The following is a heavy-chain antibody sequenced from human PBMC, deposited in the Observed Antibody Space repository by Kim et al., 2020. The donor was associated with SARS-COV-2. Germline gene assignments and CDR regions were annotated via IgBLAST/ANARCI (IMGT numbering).Heavy chain of an antibody. Sequence: GGSLRLSCAASGFNFNTCNMNWVRQAPGKGLEWVSYISGSSSIIYYADSVKGRFTISRDNAKNSLYLQMSSLRDEDTGVYYCVKDTTTTSLDYWGQGTLVTVSS. CDR3: VKDTTTTSLDY. CDR2: ISGSSSII. D-gene: IGHD4-17*01. CDR1: GFNFNTCN. V-gene: IGHV3-48*02. J-gene: IGHJ4*02.